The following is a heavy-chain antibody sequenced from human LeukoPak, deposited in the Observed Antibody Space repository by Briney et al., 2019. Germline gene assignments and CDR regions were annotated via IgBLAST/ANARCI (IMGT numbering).Heavy chain of an antibody. CDR3: ARGHISSSSYYYGMDV. CDR2: IYYSGST. D-gene: IGHD6-6*01. CDR1: GDSISSHY. V-gene: IGHV4-59*11. Sequence: SETLSLTCSVSGDSISSHYWSWIRQPPGKGLEWIGYIYYSGSTNYNPSLKSRVTISVDTSKNQFSLKLSTVTAADTAVYHCARGHISSSSYYYGMDVWGQGTTVTVSS. J-gene: IGHJ6*02.